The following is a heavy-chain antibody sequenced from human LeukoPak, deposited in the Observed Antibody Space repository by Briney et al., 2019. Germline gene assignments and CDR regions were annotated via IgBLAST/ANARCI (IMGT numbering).Heavy chain of an antibody. CDR1: GFTFSSYW. D-gene: IGHD2-2*01. J-gene: IGHJ4*02. CDR2: INSDGNST. Sequence: GGSLRLSCAASGFTFSSYWMHWVRQAPGKGLVWVSRINSDGNSTSYADSVKGRFTISRDNSKNTLYLQMSSLRAEDTAVYYCVKGDCSSTSCFPDYWGQGTLVTVSS. CDR3: VKGDCSSTSCFPDY. V-gene: IGHV3-74*01.